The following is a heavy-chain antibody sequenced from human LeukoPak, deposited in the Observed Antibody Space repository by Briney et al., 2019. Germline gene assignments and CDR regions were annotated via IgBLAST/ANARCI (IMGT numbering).Heavy chain of an antibody. Sequence: PGGSLRLSCAASGFSFSNYGLSWVRQAPGKGLEWVSVIYSGGSTYYADSVKGRFTISRDNSKNTVDLRMNSLRAEDTAVYYCARGHDYDSSFAYWGQGTLVTVSS. D-gene: IGHD3-22*01. J-gene: IGHJ4*02. CDR3: ARGHDYDSSFAY. CDR2: IYSGGST. CDR1: GFSFSNYG. V-gene: IGHV3-66*01.